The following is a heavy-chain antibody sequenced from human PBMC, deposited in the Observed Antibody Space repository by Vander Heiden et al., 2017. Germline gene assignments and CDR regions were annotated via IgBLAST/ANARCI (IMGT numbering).Heavy chain of an antibody. V-gene: IGHV4-34*01. D-gene: IGHD6-6*01. J-gene: IGHJ4*02. Sequence: QVQLHQWGAGLLRPSETLSLTCAVYGGSFRGYYWSWVRQPPGKGLEWIGQINLSGGTNYNPSLKSRVTISVDTSKNQFSLKVNSVTAADTAVYYCARDYGSSSDWGQGTLVTVSS. CDR2: INLSGGT. CDR3: ARDYGSSSD. CDR1: GGSFRGYY.